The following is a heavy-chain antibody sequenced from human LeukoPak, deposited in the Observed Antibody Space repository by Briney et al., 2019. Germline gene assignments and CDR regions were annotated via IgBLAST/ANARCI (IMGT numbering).Heavy chain of an antibody. CDR1: GGSISSGSYY. V-gene: IGHV4-61*02. J-gene: IGHJ4*02. CDR2: IYTSGST. D-gene: IGHD6-13*01. Sequence: SETLSLTCTASGGSISSGSYYWGWIRQPAGKGLEWIGRIYTSGSTNYNPSLKSRVTISVDTSKNQFSLKLSSVTAADTAVYYCARGRRDAAGSFDYWGQGTLVTVSS. CDR3: ARGRRDAAGSFDY.